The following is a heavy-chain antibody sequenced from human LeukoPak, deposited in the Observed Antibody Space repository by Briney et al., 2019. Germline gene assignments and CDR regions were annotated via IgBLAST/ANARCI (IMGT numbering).Heavy chain of an antibody. CDR2: IWYDGSNK. J-gene: IGHJ4*02. Sequence: PGRSLRLSCAASGFTFSSYGMHWVRQAPGKGLEWVAVIWYDGSNKYYADSVKGRFTISRDNSKNTLYLQMNSLRAEDTAVYYCARAEEYCSGGSCYFDYWGQGTLVTVSS. CDR3: ARAEEYCSGGSCYFDY. V-gene: IGHV3-33*01. D-gene: IGHD2-15*01. CDR1: GFTFSSYG.